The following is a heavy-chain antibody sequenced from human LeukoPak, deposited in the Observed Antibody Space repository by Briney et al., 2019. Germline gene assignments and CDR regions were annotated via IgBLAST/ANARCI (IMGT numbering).Heavy chain of an antibody. D-gene: IGHD3-16*01. V-gene: IGHV3-30-3*01. Sequence: PGGSLRLSCAASGFTFSSYTIHWVRQPPGKGLEWVAVISFDGSNKYYADSVKGRFTISRDNSKNTLYLQMNSLRAEDTAVYYCAREELGSSLGFDPWGQGTLVTVS. CDR2: ISFDGSNK. J-gene: IGHJ5*02. CDR3: AREELGSSLGFDP. CDR1: GFTFSSYT.